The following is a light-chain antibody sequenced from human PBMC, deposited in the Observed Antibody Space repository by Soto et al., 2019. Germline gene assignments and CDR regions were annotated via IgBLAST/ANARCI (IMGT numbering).Light chain of an antibody. J-gene: IGKJ1*01. Sequence: EIVLTQSPGTLSLSPGERATLSCRASQSVSSSYLAWYQQKPGQAARLLIYGASSRATGIPDRFSRSGSGTYFPHTISRLDPEDFAVYYCQRFGTSPWTFGKGTKVDIK. CDR2: GAS. CDR3: QRFGTSPWT. V-gene: IGKV3-20*01. CDR1: QSVSSSY.